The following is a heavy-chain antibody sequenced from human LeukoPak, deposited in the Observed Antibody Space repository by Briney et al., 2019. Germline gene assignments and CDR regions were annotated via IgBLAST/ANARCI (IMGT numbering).Heavy chain of an antibody. J-gene: IGHJ6*03. CDR3: ARVLGCSGGSCYSYYYYYMDV. V-gene: IGHV1-18*01. CDR2: VSAYNGNT. Sequence: ASVKVSCKASGYTFTSYGISWVRQAPGQGLEWMGWVSAYNGNTNYAQKLQGRVTMTTDTSTSTAYMELRSLRSDDTAVYYCARVLGCSGGSCYSYYYYYMDVWGKGTTVTISS. CDR1: GYTFTSYG. D-gene: IGHD2-15*01.